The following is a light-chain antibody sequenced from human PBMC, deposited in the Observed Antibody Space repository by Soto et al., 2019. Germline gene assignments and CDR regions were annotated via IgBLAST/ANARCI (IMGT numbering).Light chain of an antibody. Sequence: QSVLTQPPSVSGAPGQRVTISCTGSNSNIGAGYDVHWYQLLPGTAPKLLIYGNNNRPSGVPDRFSGSKSGTSASLAITGLQAEDEADYYCQSYDSSLSRLFGGGTKLTVL. J-gene: IGLJ2*01. CDR3: QSYDSSLSRL. CDR2: GNN. CDR1: NSNIGAGYD. V-gene: IGLV1-40*01.